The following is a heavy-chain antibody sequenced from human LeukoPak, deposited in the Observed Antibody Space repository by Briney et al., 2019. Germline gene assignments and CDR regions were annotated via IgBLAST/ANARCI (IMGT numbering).Heavy chain of an antibody. CDR1: GGSISSYY. D-gene: IGHD2-2*01. CDR2: IYYSGST. Sequence: SETLSLTCTVSGGSISSYYWSWIRQPPGKGLEWIGYIYYSGSTNYNPSLKSRVTTSVDTSKSQFSLKLNSVTAADTAVYYCARHEVVPTVYDAFDMWGQGTMVTVSS. J-gene: IGHJ3*02. CDR3: ARHEVVPTVYDAFDM. V-gene: IGHV4-59*08.